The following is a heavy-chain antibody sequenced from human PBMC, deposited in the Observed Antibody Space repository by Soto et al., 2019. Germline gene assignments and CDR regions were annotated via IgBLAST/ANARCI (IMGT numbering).Heavy chain of an antibody. CDR1: GYTFTTYY. CDR3: ARDNPPMGV. V-gene: IGHV1-18*01. Sequence: QVQLVQSGAEVKKPGASVKVSCKASGYTFTTYYISWVRQAPGQGLEWMGWISAYNGNTKYAQKLQGRVTMTTDTSTSTGYMELRSLRSDDTAGYYCARDNPPMGVWGQGTTVTVSS. J-gene: IGHJ6*02. CDR2: ISAYNGNT.